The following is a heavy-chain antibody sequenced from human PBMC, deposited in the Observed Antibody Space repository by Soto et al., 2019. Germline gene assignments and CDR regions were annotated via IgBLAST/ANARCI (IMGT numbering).Heavy chain of an antibody. J-gene: IGHJ5*02. CDR3: ARSRTNYDDGAGYWS. Sequence: SETLSLACSVSGGSVITSSYFWGWIRQPPGKGLVWIGTTYYSGRTYYNPSLNSRVSISVDTSKNLILMKLTSVTAADEAVYYCARSRTNYDDGAGYWSWGQGTLVT. CDR1: GGSVITSSYF. CDR2: TYYSGRT. V-gene: IGHV4-39*01. D-gene: IGHD3-22*01.